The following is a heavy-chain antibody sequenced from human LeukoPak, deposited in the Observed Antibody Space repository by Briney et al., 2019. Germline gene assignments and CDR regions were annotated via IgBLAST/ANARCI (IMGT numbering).Heavy chain of an antibody. CDR2: INHSGST. CDR3: ARGRGYSGSYDFDY. V-gene: IGHV4-34*01. D-gene: IGHD1-26*01. J-gene: IGHJ4*02. Sequence: SGTLSLTCAVYGGSFSGYYWSWIRQPPGKGLEWIGEINHSGSTNYNPSLKSRVTISVDTSKNQFSLKLSSVTAADTAVYYCARGRGYSGSYDFDYWGQGTLVTVSS. CDR1: GGSFSGYY.